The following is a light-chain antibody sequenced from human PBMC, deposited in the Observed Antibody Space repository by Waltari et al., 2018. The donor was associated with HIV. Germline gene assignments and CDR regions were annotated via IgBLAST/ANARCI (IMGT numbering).Light chain of an antibody. CDR3: CSHADNYRWV. Sequence: QSALTQPRSMSGSPGQSVTISCTGTSSDVGGYNYVSWYQQHPGKAPKLMIFDVNKRPSGVPDRFSGSKSGNTASLTISGLQAEDEADYYFCSHADNYRWVFGGGTKLTVL. J-gene: IGLJ2*01. CDR2: DVN. CDR1: SSDVGGYNY. V-gene: IGLV2-11*01.